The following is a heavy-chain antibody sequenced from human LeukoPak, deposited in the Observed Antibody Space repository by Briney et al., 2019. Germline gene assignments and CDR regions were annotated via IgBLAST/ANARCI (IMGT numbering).Heavy chain of an antibody. CDR1: GYTFTGYY. V-gene: IGHV1-2*02. Sequence: ASVKVSCKASGYTFTGYYMHWVRQAPGQGLEWMGWINPNSGGPNYAQKFQGRVTMTRDTSISTAYMELSRLRSDDTAVYYCASGYSSGWTRIDYWGQGTLVTVSS. J-gene: IGHJ4*02. CDR3: ASGYSSGWTRIDY. CDR2: INPNSGGP. D-gene: IGHD6-19*01.